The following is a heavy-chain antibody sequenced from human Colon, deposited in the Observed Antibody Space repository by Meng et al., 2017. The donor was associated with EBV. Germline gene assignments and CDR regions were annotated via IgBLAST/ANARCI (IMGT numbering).Heavy chain of an antibody. V-gene: IGHV4-30-4*01. J-gene: IGHJ4*02. Sequence: QGHLPESRQGLVKPSQTLSLPCTVSGDSISSGEYFLSWIRQPPGKGLEWIGYMDYRGSTFYNPSLKSRVTISVDTSKNQFSLKLSSVIAADTAVYFCARGELLWDYWGQGTLVTVSS. D-gene: IGHD2-2*01. CDR2: MDYRGST. CDR1: GDSISSGEYF. CDR3: ARGELLWDY.